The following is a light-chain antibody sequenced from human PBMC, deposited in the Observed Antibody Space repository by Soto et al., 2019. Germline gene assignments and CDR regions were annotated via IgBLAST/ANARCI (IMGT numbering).Light chain of an antibody. CDR2: NNN. J-gene: IGLJ1*01. CDR1: SSNNGSNT. Sequence: QSVLTQPPSASGTPGQRVTISCSGSSSNNGSNTVNWYQQLPGTAPKLLIYNNNQRPSGVPDRFSGSKSGTSASLAISGLQSEDEADYYCAAWDDSLNGEVFGTGTKVTV. V-gene: IGLV1-44*01. CDR3: AAWDDSLNGEV.